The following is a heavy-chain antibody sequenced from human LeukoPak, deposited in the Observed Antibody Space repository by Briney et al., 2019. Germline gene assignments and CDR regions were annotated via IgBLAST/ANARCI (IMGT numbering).Heavy chain of an antibody. V-gene: IGHV4-34*01. CDR2: INHSGST. D-gene: IGHD5-24*01. CDR3: ASLIEMATVGNWFDP. Sequence: SETLSLTRAVYGGSFSGYYWSWIRQPPGKGLEWIGEINHSGSTNYNPSLKSRVTISVDTSKNQFSLKLSSVTAADTAVYYCASLIEMATVGNWFDPWGQGTLVTVSS. J-gene: IGHJ5*02. CDR1: GGSFSGYY.